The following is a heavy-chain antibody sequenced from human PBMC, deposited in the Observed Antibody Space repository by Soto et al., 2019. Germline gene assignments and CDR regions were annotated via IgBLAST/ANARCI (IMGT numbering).Heavy chain of an antibody. CDR2: ISGRGTSP. J-gene: IGHJ6*03. CDR3: ARGETDYYYYMDV. V-gene: IGHV3-23*01. Sequence: TGGSLRLSCTASGFRFSNYAMSWVRQAPGKGLEWVSGISGRGTSPYYADSVKGRFTISRDNSKNTLYLQMNSLRVEDTAVYYCARGETDYYYYMDVWGKGTTVTVSS. CDR1: GFRFSNYA.